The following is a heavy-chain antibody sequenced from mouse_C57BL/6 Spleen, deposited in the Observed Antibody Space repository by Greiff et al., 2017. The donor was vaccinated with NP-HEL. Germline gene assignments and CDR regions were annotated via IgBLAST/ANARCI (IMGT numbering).Heavy chain of an antibody. Sequence: EVKLMESGGGLVKPGGSLKLSCAASGFTFSSYTMSWVRQTPEKRLEWVATISGGGGNTYYPDSVKGRFTISRDNAKNTLYLQMSSLRSEDTALYYCARVITTVAKSSLFDYWGQGTTLTVSS. CDR2: ISGGGGNT. D-gene: IGHD1-1*01. CDR3: ARVITTVAKSSLFDY. CDR1: GFTFSSYT. J-gene: IGHJ2*01. V-gene: IGHV5-9*01.